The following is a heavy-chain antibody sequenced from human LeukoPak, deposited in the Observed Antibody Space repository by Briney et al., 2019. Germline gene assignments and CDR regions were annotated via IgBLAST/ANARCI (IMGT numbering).Heavy chain of an antibody. V-gene: IGHV1-2*02. CDR2: NNPRSGGT. CDR1: GYTFSGYF. D-gene: IGHD4-17*01. CDR3: ARGGRDSGDYLWGLGSDC. J-gene: IGHJ4*02. Sequence: ASVKVSCKASGYTFSGYFVHWVRQAPGQGLEWMGWNNPRSGGTNSAQKFQGRVAMTTDTSISPAYMELSRLTSDHAAISYCARGGRDSGDYLWGLGSDCWGQGTRLRVSS.